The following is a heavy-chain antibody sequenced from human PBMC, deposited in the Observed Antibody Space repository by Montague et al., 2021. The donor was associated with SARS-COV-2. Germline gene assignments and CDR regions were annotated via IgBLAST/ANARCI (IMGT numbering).Heavy chain of an antibody. CDR2: TYYRSKWYT. D-gene: IGHD1-1*01. J-gene: IGHJ4*02. CDR1: GDSVFSNSAA. CDR3: AREGTVPGPRGIYFDD. V-gene: IGHV6-1*01. Sequence: CAISGDSVFSNSAAWNWIRQSPSGGLEWLGRTYYRSKWYTDYAPSVKTRITITPDTSNNQSSLHLNSVTPGDTAVYYCAREGTVPGPRGIYFDDWGQGTLVTVSS.